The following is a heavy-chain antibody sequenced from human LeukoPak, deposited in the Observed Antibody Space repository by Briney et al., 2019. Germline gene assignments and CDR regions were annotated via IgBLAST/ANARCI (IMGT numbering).Heavy chain of an antibody. CDR3: SGWYENPGHPLDY. D-gene: IGHD6-19*01. J-gene: IGHJ4*02. Sequence: GGSLRLSCAASGFTFSSYGMHWVRQAPGKGLEWVAVISYDGSNKYYADSVKGRFTISRDNSKNTLCLQMNSLRAEDTAVYYCSGWYENPGHPLDYWGQGTLVTVSS. V-gene: IGHV3-30*03. CDR2: ISYDGSNK. CDR1: GFTFSSYG.